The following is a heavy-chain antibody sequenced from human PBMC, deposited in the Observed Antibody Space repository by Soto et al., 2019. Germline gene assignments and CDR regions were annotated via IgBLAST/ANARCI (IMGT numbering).Heavy chain of an antibody. J-gene: IGHJ4*02. CDR1: GGSVTSGTYY. V-gene: IGHV4-61*01. CDR2: ISYSGST. Sequence: SETLSLTCTVSGGSVTSGTYYWSWIRQPPGKGLEWIGYISYSGSTNYNSSLKSRVTISKDTSENQFSLKLSSVTAADTAVYYCTTGIYYDFLTGYHNVAYWGQGTLVTVSS. CDR3: TTGIYYDFLTGYHNVAY. D-gene: IGHD3-9*01.